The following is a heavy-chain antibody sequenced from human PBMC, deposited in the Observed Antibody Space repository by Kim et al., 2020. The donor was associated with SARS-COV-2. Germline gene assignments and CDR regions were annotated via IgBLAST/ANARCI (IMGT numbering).Heavy chain of an antibody. D-gene: IGHD2-21*01. CDR1: GFTFSSYW. V-gene: IGHV3-7*01. CDR2: INQDGSDK. CDR3: VGRDCDL. Sequence: GGSLRLSCAASGFTFSSYWMSWVRQAPGKGLEWVATINQDGSDKYYVDSANGRFIISRDNTKNSLYLQMNSLRAEDTAVYYCVGRDCDLWGQGTLVTVSS. J-gene: IGHJ4*02.